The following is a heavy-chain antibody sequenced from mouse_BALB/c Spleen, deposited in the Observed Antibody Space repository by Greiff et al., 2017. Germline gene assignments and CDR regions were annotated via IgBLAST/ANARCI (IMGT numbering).Heavy chain of an antibody. J-gene: IGHJ3*01. Sequence: QLQQSAAELARPGASVKMSCKASGYTFTSYTMHWVKQRPGQGLEWIGYINPSSGYTEYNQKFKDKTTLTADKSSSTAYMQLSSLTSEDSAVYYCARDYRYDGAWFAYWGQGTLVTVSA. V-gene: IGHV1-4*02. CDR3: ARDYRYDGAWFAY. CDR1: GYTFTSYT. D-gene: IGHD2-14*01. CDR2: INPSSGYT.